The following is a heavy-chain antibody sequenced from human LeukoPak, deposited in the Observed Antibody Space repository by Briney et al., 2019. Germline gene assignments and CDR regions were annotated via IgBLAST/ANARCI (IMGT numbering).Heavy chain of an antibody. J-gene: IGHJ6*03. CDR3: ARSPVAGKKYYYYYMDV. CDR1: GFTFSSYS. Sequence: GGSLRLCCAASGFTFSSYSMNWVRQAPGKGLEWVSSISSSSSYIYYADSVKGRFTISRDNAKNSLYLQMNSLRAEDTAVYYCARSPVAGKKYYYYYMDVWGKGTTVTVSS. D-gene: IGHD6-19*01. V-gene: IGHV3-21*01. CDR2: ISSSSSYI.